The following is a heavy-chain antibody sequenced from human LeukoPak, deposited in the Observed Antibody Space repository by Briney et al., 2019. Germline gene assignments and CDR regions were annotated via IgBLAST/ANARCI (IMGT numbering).Heavy chain of an antibody. CDR3: ARDQGSGYSSGWYVF. V-gene: IGHV1-3*01. D-gene: IGHD6-19*01. CDR2: INGNGDT. CDR1: GYTFSTYA. Sequence: ASVKVSCKASGYTFSTYAIHWVRQAPGERLEWMGWINGNGDTKYSQKFQGRVTITRDTSASTVYMELSSLRSEDTAVYYCARDQGSGYSSGWYVFWGQGTLVTVSS. J-gene: IGHJ4*02.